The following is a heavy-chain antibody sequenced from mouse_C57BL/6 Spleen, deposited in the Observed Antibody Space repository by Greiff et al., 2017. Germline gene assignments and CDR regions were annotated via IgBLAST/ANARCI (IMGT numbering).Heavy chain of an antibody. Sequence: QVQLQQSGPELVKPGASVKISCKASGYAFSSSWMNWVKQRPGKGLEWIGRIYPGDGDTNYNGKFKGKATLTADKSSSTAYMQLSSLTSEDSAVYFCARPVVATGGFDYWGQGTTLTVSS. CDR3: ARPVVATGGFDY. CDR1: GYAFSSSW. CDR2: IYPGDGDT. J-gene: IGHJ2*01. V-gene: IGHV1-82*01. D-gene: IGHD1-1*01.